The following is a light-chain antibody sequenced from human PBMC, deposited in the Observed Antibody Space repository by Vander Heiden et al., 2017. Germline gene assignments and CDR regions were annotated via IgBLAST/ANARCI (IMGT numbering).Light chain of an antibody. CDR3: QQRSILLT. V-gene: IGKV3-11*01. CDR1: QSVSSY. Sequence: EIVLIHSPATQSLSPGEISTLSCRGCQSVSSYLERYQQKRGQPPRLIIYAASNRASDNPDRFSGSGYEIGFTLTSSRLVTEDYVVYYRQQRSILLTFGQGTQLDIK. CDR2: AAS. J-gene: IGKJ5*01.